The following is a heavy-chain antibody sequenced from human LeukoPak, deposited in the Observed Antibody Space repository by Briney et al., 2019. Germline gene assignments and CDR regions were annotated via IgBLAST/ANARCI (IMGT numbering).Heavy chain of an antibody. CDR3: ARVSAVAGQGCDY. CDR1: GYSFTTYW. CDR2: IDPGDSDT. J-gene: IGHJ4*02. D-gene: IGHD6-19*01. V-gene: IGHV5-51*01. Sequence: KVSYKGSGYSFTTYWIGWVRQMPGEGLEWMGIIDPGDSDTRYSPSFQGQVTISVDKSISTANLQWSSLKASDPAMYYCARVSAVAGQGCDYWGQGTLVTVSS.